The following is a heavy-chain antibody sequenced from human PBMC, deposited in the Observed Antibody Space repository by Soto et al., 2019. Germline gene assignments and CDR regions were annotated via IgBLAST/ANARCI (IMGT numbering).Heavy chain of an antibody. V-gene: IGHV3-49*04. CDR2: IRSNAYGKTT. J-gene: IGHJ4*02. CDR3: PRGRLSEWELIPSYFDS. CDR1: GFTLSYYD. D-gene: IGHD1-26*01. Sequence: GGSLRLSCTASGFTLSYYDLSWVRQAPGKGLEWVGLIRSNAYGKTTEYAASVKGRFTISRDDSKSIAYLQMNSLKTEDTAMYYCPRGRLSEWELIPSYFDSWGRGALVSVSS.